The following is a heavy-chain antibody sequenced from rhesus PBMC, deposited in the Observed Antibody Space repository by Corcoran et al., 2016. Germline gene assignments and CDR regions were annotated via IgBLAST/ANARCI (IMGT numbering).Heavy chain of an antibody. Sequence: QLQLQESGPGLVKPSETLSLTCAVSGYSISSGYGWSWIRQPPRKGLEWIGYISYSGSNSYNPSLKGQVTISGDTSKHQFSLKLDCVTAADTAVYYCARDGDYYSGRPLGALDSWGQGVVVTVSS. V-gene: IGHV4-122*02. CDR2: ISYSGSN. CDR3: ARDGDYYSGRPLGALDS. J-gene: IGHJ6*01. CDR1: GYSISSGYG. D-gene: IGHD3-16*01.